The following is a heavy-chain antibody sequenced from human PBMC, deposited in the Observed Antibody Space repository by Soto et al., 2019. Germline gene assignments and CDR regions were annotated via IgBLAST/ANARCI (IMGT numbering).Heavy chain of an antibody. Sequence: QVQLQQWGAGLLKPSETLSLTCAVYGGSFSGYYWSWIRQPPGKGLEWIGEINHSGSTNYNPSLKRRVTISVDTSKNQFSLKLSSVTAADTAVYYCAALAGRTYFDYWGQGTLVTVSS. CDR1: GGSFSGYY. D-gene: IGHD3-3*02. CDR2: INHSGST. J-gene: IGHJ4*02. V-gene: IGHV4-34*01. CDR3: AALAGRTYFDY.